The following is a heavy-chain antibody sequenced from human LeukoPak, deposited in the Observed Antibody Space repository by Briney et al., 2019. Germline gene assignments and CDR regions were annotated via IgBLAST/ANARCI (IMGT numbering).Heavy chain of an antibody. CDR2: IYYSGST. Sequence: PSETLSLTCTVSGGSISSYYWSWIRQPPGQGLEWIGYIYYSGSTNYNPSLKSRVTISVDTSKNQFSLKLSSVTAADTAVYYCARDLYGSSGYYYKAFDIWGQGTMVTVSS. CDR1: GGSISSYY. J-gene: IGHJ3*02. D-gene: IGHD3-22*01. CDR3: ARDLYGSSGYYYKAFDI. V-gene: IGHV4-59*01.